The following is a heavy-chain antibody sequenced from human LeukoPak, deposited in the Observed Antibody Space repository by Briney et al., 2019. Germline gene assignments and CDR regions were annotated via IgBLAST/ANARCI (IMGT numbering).Heavy chain of an antibody. CDR1: GFTFSRYE. Sequence: GSLRLSCAVSGFTFSRYEMSWVRQAPGKGLEWISYISPSGTTIYYVDSVKGRSIISRDNAKDSLYLQMNSLRVEDTAVYYCARDPRGPDYWGQGTLVTVSS. J-gene: IGHJ4*02. CDR2: ISPSGTTI. V-gene: IGHV3-48*03. CDR3: ARDPRGPDY.